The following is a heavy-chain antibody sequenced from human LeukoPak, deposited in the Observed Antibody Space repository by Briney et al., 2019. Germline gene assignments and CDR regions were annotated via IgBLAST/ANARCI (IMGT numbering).Heavy chain of an antibody. Sequence: GGSLRLSCAASGFTLSSYWMNWVRQVPGKGLEWVSSINSYSSYIYYADSVKGRFTISRDNAKNSLYLQMNSLRAEDTAVYYCARGPTMKMDVWGKGTTVTVSS. CDR2: INSYSSYI. V-gene: IGHV3-21*01. CDR1: GFTLSSYW. D-gene: IGHD3-22*01. J-gene: IGHJ6*04. CDR3: ARGPTMKMDV.